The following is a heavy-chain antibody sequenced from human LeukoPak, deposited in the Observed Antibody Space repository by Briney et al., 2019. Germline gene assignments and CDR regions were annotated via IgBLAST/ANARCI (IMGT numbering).Heavy chain of an antibody. V-gene: IGHV3-30*18. Sequence: GGSRRLSCAASGFTLSSHAMHWVRQAPGKRLDWVAAISYDGSNKSYADSVKGRFTISRDNSKNTLYLQMNSLTPADTAVYYCSKDRECSGGSCYSYYFDYWGQGTLVTVSS. CDR2: ISYDGSNK. J-gene: IGHJ4*02. D-gene: IGHD2-15*01. CDR3: SKDRECSGGSCYSYYFDY. CDR1: GFTLSSHA.